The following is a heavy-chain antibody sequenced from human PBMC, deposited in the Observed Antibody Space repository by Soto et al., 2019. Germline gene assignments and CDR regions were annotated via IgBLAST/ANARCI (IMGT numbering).Heavy chain of an antibody. Sequence: SETLSLTCTVSGGSVSSGSYYWSWIRQPPGKGLEWIGYIYYSGSTNYNPSLKSRVTISVDTSKNQFSLKLSSVTAADTAVYYCARSDRGYYGSGSSPFNYWGQGTLVTVSS. CDR1: GGSVSSGSYY. J-gene: IGHJ4*02. V-gene: IGHV4-61*01. D-gene: IGHD3-10*01. CDR3: ARSDRGYYGSGSSPFNY. CDR2: IYYSGST.